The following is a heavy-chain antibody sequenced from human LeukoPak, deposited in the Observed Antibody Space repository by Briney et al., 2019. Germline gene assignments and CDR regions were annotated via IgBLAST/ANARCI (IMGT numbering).Heavy chain of an antibody. J-gene: IGHJ3*02. CDR3: AKRDTTMAKGAFDI. D-gene: IGHD5-18*01. Sequence: GGSLRLSCAASGFTFRTYGMSWVRQAPGKGLEWVSAIGSGGATYYTDSVKGRFTISRDNSKTTLYLQMSSLRAEDTAVYYCAKRDTTMAKGAFDIWGQGTTVTVSS. CDR1: GFTFRTYG. V-gene: IGHV3-23*01. CDR2: IGSGGAT.